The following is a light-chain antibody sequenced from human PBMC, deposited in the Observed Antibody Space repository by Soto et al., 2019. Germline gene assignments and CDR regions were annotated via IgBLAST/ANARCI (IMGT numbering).Light chain of an antibody. V-gene: IGKV1-39*01. J-gene: IGKJ1*01. CDR3: QQSYSVPR. CDR1: RSISNY. Sequence: DIQMTQSPSSLSASVGDRVTITCRASRSISNYLNWYQQKSGKAPRLLVCAASSLQTGVPSRFTGTGTGTAFTLTITSLQPEDSATYYCQQSYSVPRFGQGTRVDLK. CDR2: AAS.